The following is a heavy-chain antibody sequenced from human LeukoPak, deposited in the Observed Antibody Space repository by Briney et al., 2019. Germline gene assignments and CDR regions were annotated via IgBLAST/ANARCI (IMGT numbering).Heavy chain of an antibody. CDR3: ARVLYGAVDPNWFDP. D-gene: IGHD3-10*01. CDR2: IYPGDSDT. V-gene: IGHV5-51*01. J-gene: IGHJ5*02. CDR1: GYSFTSYW. Sequence: GESLKISCKGSGYSFTSYWIGWVRQMPGKGLERMGIIYPGDSDTRYSPSFQGQGTISADKSISTAYLQWSSLKASDTAMYYCARVLYGAVDPNWFDPWGQGTLVTVSS.